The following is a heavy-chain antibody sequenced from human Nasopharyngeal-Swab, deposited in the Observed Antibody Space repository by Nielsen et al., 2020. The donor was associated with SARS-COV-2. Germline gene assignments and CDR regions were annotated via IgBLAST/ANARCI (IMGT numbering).Heavy chain of an antibody. CDR1: GYTLINND. CDR2: MNPNSETT. V-gene: IGHV1-8*01. D-gene: IGHD3-3*01. Sequence: ASVKVSCKTSGYTLINNDIHWVRQATGQGLGWMGWMNPNSETTGSAQKFQGRVTMTWDTSIRTVYMELSSLRSEDTAVYYCASGTYYTGMDVWGQGTTVTVSS. CDR3: ASGTYYTGMDV. J-gene: IGHJ6*02.